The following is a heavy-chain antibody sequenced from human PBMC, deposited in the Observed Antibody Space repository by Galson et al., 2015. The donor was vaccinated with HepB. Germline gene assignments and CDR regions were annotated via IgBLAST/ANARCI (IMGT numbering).Heavy chain of an antibody. J-gene: IGHJ6*02. CDR1: GYIFSNYW. CDR2: IDPKDSYT. Sequence: QSGAEVKKPGESLRISCEGSGYIFSNYWITWVRQMPGKGLEWMGRIDPKDSYTNYSPTFQGHVSISADNSTSTAYLHWSSLKASDTAMYYCARGLQFLADRLDVWGQGTTVTVSS. CDR3: ARGLQFLADRLDV. V-gene: IGHV5-10-1*01. D-gene: IGHD3-3*01.